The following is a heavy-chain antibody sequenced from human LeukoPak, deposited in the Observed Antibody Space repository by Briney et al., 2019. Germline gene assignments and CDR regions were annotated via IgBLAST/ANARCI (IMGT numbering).Heavy chain of an antibody. CDR1: GGSISSGDYY. CDR2: IYYSGST. V-gene: IGHV4-30-4*01. D-gene: IGHD3-10*01. CDR3: ARARAMVRGVIRRDFDY. Sequence: SETLSLTCTVSGGSISSGDYYWSWIRPPPGKGLEWLGYIYYSGSTYYNPSLKSRVTISVDTSKNQFSLKLSSVTAADTAVYYCARARAMVRGVIRRDFDYWGQGTLVTVSS. J-gene: IGHJ4*02.